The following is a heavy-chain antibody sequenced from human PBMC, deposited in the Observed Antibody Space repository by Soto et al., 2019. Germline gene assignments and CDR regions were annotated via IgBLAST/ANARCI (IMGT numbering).Heavy chain of an antibody. V-gene: IGHV5-51*01. CDR3: ARGNHPPTYYFEY. Sequence: GESLKISCKGSGYNFDKYWIGWVRQMPGKGLELMGIIYPGDSDTRYSPSFQGQVTISVDKSISTAYVQWSSLKASDTAIYYCARGNHPPTYYFEYWGQGTLVTVSS. CDR1: GYNFDKYW. J-gene: IGHJ4*02. D-gene: IGHD1-1*01. CDR2: IYPGDSDT.